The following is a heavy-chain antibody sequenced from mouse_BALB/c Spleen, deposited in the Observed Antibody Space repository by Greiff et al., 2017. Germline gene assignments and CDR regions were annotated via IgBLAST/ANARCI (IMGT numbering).Heavy chain of an antibody. Sequence: QVQLKESGPGLVAPSQSLSITCTVSGFSLTGYGVNWVRQPPGKGLEWLGMIWGDGSTDYNSALKSRLSISKDNSKSQVFLKMNSLQTDDTARYYCARVTTVVEGDYFDYWGQGTTLTVSS. CDR2: IWGDGST. V-gene: IGHV2-6-7*01. CDR1: GFSLTGYG. J-gene: IGHJ2*01. CDR3: ARVTTVVEGDYFDY. D-gene: IGHD1-1*01.